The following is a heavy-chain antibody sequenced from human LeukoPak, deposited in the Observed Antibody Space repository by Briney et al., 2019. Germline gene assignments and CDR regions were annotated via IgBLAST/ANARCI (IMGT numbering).Heavy chain of an antibody. D-gene: IGHD3-22*01. Sequence: GGSLRLSCAASGFTVSSNNMSWVRQAPGKGLEWVSVIYSGGSTYYADSVKGRFTISRDNSKNTLYLQMNSLRAEDTAVYYCARARYDSSGYSADFWDYWGQGTLVTVSS. V-gene: IGHV3-66*01. CDR1: GFTVSSNN. CDR2: IYSGGST. CDR3: ARARYDSSGYSADFWDY. J-gene: IGHJ4*02.